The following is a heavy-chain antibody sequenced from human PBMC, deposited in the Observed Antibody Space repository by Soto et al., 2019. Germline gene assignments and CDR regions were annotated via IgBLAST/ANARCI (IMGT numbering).Heavy chain of an antibody. CDR3: ASVGGYDFSYYYYYMDV. J-gene: IGHJ6*03. Sequence: QVQLVQSGAEVKKPGASVKVSCKASGYTFTSYAMHWVRQAPGQRLEWMGWINAGNGNTKYSQKFQGRVTITRDTSASTAYMEVSSLRSEDTAVYYCASVGGYDFSYYYYYMDVWGKGTTVTVSS. CDR1: GYTFTSYA. D-gene: IGHD5-12*01. V-gene: IGHV1-3*01. CDR2: INAGNGNT.